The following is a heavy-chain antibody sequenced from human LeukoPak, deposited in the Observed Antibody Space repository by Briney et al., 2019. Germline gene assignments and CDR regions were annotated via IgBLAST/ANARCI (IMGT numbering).Heavy chain of an antibody. CDR2: FDPEDGET. Sequence: ASVKVSCKVSGYTLTELSMHWVRQAPGKGLEWMGGFDPEDGETIYAQKFQGRVTMTEDTSTDTAYMELSSLRSEDTAVYYCATLRVTGTTFRSPADYWGQGTLVTVSS. V-gene: IGHV1-24*01. D-gene: IGHD1-7*01. CDR1: GYTLTELS. CDR3: ATLRVTGTTFRSPADY. J-gene: IGHJ4*02.